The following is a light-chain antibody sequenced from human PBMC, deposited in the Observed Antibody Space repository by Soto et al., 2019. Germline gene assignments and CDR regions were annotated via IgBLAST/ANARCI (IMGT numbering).Light chain of an antibody. Sequence: QSALTQPRSVSGSPGQSVTISCTGTSSDVGAYNYVSWYEHHPGKAPKVMIYDVSERPSGVPDRFSGSKSDNKASLTISGLQAEDEADYYCRSYAGSCAWVFGGGTKLTVL. CDR3: RSYAGSCAWV. CDR2: DVS. CDR1: SSDVGAYNY. J-gene: IGLJ3*02. V-gene: IGLV2-11*01.